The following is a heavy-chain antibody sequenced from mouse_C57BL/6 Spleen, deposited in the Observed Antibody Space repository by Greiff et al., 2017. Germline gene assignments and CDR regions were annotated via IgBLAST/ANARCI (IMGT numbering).Heavy chain of an antibody. Sequence: QVHVKQSGPGLVAPSPRLSITCTVSGFSLTSYGVSWVRQPPGKGLEWLGVMWGDGSTNYHSALISRLGISKDNSKSQAFLKLNSLQTDDTATYYCAKPETTGAWFAYWGQGTRVTVSA. J-gene: IGHJ3*01. CDR2: MWGDGST. CDR1: GFSLTSYG. D-gene: IGHD2-12*01. V-gene: IGHV2-3*01. CDR3: AKPETTGAWFAY.